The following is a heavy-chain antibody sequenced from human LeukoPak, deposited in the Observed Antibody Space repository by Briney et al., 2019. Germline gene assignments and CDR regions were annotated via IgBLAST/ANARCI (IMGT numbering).Heavy chain of an antibody. CDR2: IDPSDSYT. CDR3: ARVGRDSSGYYSL. J-gene: IGHJ4*02. Sequence: GESLKISCKGSGYSFTSYWISWVRQMPGKGLEWMGRIDPSDSYTNYSPSFQGHVTISADKSISTAYLQWSSPKASDTAMYYCARVGRDSSGYYSLWGQGTLVTVSS. D-gene: IGHD3-22*01. CDR1: GYSFTSYW. V-gene: IGHV5-10-1*01.